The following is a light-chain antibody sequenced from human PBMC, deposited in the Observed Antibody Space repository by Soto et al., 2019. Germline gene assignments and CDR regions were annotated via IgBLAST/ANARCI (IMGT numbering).Light chain of an antibody. Sequence: DIQMTQSPSSLSVSVGDRVTISCQASQDISNYLNWYQHKEGKAPKLLIYDASNLETGVPSRFSGSGSGTDFTLTISSLQPEDIATYYCQKYDSLPLTFGPGTKVDIK. V-gene: IGKV1-33*01. CDR1: QDISNY. J-gene: IGKJ3*01. CDR2: DAS. CDR3: QKYDSLPLT.